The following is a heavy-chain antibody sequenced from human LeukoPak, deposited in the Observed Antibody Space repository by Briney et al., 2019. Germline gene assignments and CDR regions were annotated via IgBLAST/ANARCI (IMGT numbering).Heavy chain of an antibody. Sequence: PGGSLRLSCAASGFTFSSYWMHWVRQAPGKGLEWVSGINWKTGSTGYADSVKGRFTISRDNAKNSLFLEMNSLRVEDTALYHCARGDGGDYWGQGTLVTVSS. J-gene: IGHJ4*02. CDR2: INWKTGST. CDR3: ARGDGGDY. V-gene: IGHV3-20*01. CDR1: GFTFSSYW. D-gene: IGHD3-3*01.